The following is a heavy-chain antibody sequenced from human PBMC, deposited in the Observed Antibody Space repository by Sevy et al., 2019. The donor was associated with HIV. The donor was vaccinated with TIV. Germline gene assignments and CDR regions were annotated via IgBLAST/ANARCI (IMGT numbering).Heavy chain of an antibody. V-gene: IGHV3-30*04. CDR1: GFTFSNYA. CDR2: ISHDEIHK. Sequence: GGCLRLSCTAYGFTFSNYAVHCVRQAPGKGLEWVAIISHDEIHKDFADSVKGRFTISRDNSKNTVYLQMNSLGAEDTAIYYCARDTWELLSSAFDYWGQGTLVTVSS. J-gene: IGHJ4*02. CDR3: ARDTWELLSSAFDY. D-gene: IGHD1-26*01.